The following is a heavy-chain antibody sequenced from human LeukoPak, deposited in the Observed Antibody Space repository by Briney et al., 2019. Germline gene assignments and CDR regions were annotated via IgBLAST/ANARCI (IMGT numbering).Heavy chain of an antibody. Sequence: GGSLRLSCAASGFTFSSYGMHWVRQAPGKGLEWVAFIRYDGSNKYYADSVKGRFTISRDNSKNTLYLQMNSLRAEDTAVYYCARCPPHVLRYFDWPLGWFDPWGQGTLVTVSS. CDR1: GFTFSSYG. J-gene: IGHJ5*02. D-gene: IGHD3-9*01. CDR3: ARCPPHVLRYFDWPLGWFDP. V-gene: IGHV3-30*02. CDR2: IRYDGSNK.